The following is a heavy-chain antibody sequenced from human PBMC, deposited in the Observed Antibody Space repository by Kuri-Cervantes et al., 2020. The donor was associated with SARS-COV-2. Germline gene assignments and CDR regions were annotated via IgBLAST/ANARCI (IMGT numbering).Heavy chain of an antibody. D-gene: IGHD3-10*01. J-gene: IGHJ6*03. Sequence: SESLSLTCTVSGGSISSYYWSCIRQPQGKGLEWSGSVFYDGRTYYYPSLKSRVTVSVDTSKTQFSLKVNSVTAADTAVYYCARIRYYSRGVIYDYMDVWDKGTTVTDSS. CDR1: GGSISSYY. CDR2: VFYDGRT. CDR3: ARIRYYSRGVIYDYMDV. V-gene: IGHV4-59*04.